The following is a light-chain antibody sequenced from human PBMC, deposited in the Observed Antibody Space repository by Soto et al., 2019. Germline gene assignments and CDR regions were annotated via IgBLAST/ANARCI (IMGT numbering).Light chain of an antibody. CDR1: QSVRNN. CDR3: QHYNNLWG. Sequence: EIVMTQSPATLSVSPGERVTLSCRASQSVRNNLAWYQQKPGQVPRVLIYGASTRAIGITDRFSGSGSGTEFTLTISSLQSEDFAVYYCQHYNNLWGFGGGTKVEIK. CDR2: GAS. V-gene: IGKV3-15*01. J-gene: IGKJ4*01.